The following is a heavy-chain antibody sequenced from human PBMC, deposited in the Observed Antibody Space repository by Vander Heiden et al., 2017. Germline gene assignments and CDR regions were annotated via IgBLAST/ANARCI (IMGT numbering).Heavy chain of an antibody. J-gene: IGHJ4*02. D-gene: IGHD2-2*01. CDR1: GFPCTSYA. V-gene: IGHV3-23*01. CDR3: AKDIVGYCSSSSCSFDY. CDR2: ISGSGGST. Sequence: VQLLESGGGLVQPEGSLRLSCAASGFPCTSYAMSWVRQAPGKGLEWVSAISGSGGSTYYADSVKGRFTISRDNSKNTLYLQMNSLRAEDTAVYYCAKDIVGYCSSSSCSFDYWGQGTLVTVSS.